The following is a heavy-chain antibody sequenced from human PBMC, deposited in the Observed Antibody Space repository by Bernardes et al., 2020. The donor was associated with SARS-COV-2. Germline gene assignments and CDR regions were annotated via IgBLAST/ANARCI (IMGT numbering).Heavy chain of an antibody. V-gene: IGHV1-2*02. D-gene: IGHD3-22*01. CDR2: INPNSGGT. CDR3: VRDLFESSGYAGY. J-gene: IGHJ4*02. Sequence: ASVKVSCKASGYTFTGYYMHWVRQAPGQGLEWMGWINPNSGGTNYAQKFQGRVTMTRDTSISTAYMELSRLRSDDTAMYYCVRDLFESSGYAGYWGQGALVTVSS. CDR1: GYTFTGYY.